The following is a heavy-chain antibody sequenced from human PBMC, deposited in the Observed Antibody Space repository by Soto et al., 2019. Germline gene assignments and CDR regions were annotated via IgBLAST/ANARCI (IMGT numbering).Heavy chain of an antibody. CDR1: GGSISSSNW. D-gene: IGHD5-18*01. V-gene: IGHV4-4*02. CDR3: ASRGYSYGPFDY. CDR2: IYHSGST. J-gene: IGHJ4*02. Sequence: SETLSLTCAVSGGSISSSNWWSWVRQPPGKGLEWIGEIYHSGSTNYNPSLKSRVTISVDKSKNQFSLKLSSVTAADTAVYYCASRGYSYGPFDYWGQGTLVTVSS.